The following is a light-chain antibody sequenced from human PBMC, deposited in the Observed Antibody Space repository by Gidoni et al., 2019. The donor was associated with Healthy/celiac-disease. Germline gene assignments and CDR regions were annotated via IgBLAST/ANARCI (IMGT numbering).Light chain of an antibody. CDR2: EVS. Sequence: QSALTQPASVSGSPRQSITISCTGNSSDVGGYNYVSWYQQHPGKAPKLMIYEVSNRPSGVSNRCSGSKSGNTASLTISGRQAEDEADYYCSSYTSRTVVFGGGTKLTVL. V-gene: IGLV2-14*01. CDR3: SSYTSRTVV. J-gene: IGLJ2*01. CDR1: SSDVGGYNY.